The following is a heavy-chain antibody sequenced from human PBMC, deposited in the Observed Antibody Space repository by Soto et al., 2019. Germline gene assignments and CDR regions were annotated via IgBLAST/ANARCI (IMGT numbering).Heavy chain of an antibody. CDR1: GDSIGTRSNY. CDR2: IYYTGGT. Sequence: PSETLPLTCTVSGDSIGTRSNYWAWIRQPPWKGLEWIGSIYYTGGTYYNPSLKSRVTLFLDTSKNQFSLNLNSVTAADTAVYYCAREGPPIRAHNPPEYFQHWGQGTPVTVSS. V-gene: IGHV4-39*02. CDR3: AREGPPIRAHNPPEYFQH. J-gene: IGHJ1*01.